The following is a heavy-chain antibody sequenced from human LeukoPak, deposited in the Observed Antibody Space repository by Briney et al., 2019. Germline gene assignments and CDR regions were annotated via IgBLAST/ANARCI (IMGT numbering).Heavy chain of an antibody. CDR3: ARQYYYDSSGYSEGDY. CDR1: GYTFTSYG. V-gene: IGHV1-18*01. CDR2: ISAYNGNT. Sequence: ASVKVSCKASGYTFTSYGISWVRQAPGQGLEWMGWISAYNGNTNYAQKLQGRVIMTTDTSTSTAYMELRSLRSDDTAVYYCARQYYYDSSGYSEGDYWGQGTLVTVSS. J-gene: IGHJ4*02. D-gene: IGHD3-22*01.